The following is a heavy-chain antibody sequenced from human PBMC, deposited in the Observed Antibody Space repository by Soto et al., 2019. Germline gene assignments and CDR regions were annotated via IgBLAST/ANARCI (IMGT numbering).Heavy chain of an antibody. D-gene: IGHD6-13*01. CDR1: GGSISSYY. CDR3: ARAAAAPYYYYGMDV. J-gene: IGHJ6*02. CDR2: IYYSGST. V-gene: IGHV4-59*01. Sequence: QVQLQESGPGLVKPSETLSLTCTVSGGSISSYYWSWIRQPPGKGLEWIGYIYYSGSTNYNPSLKSRVTISVDTSKNQFSLKLSSVTAADTAVYYCARAAAAPYYYYGMDVWGQGTTVTVSS.